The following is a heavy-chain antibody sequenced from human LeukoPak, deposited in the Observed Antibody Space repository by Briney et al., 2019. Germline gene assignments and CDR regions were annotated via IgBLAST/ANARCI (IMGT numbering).Heavy chain of an antibody. CDR1: GGSFSDYY. V-gene: IGHV4-34*01. J-gene: IGHJ6*04. CDR2: INHGGST. D-gene: IGHD3-10*01. CDR3: ARTILGGYGMDV. Sequence: SETLSLTCAVYGGSFSDYYWGWIRQPPGKGLEWIGEINHGGSTNYNPSLKSRVTISVDTSKNQFSLKLSSVTAADTAVYYCARTILGGYGMDVWDKGTTVTVSS.